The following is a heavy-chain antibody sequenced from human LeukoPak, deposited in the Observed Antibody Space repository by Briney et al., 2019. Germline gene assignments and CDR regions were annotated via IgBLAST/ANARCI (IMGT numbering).Heavy chain of an antibody. CDR3: AKGNGYSYGRYYFDY. J-gene: IGHJ4*02. Sequence: GGSLRLSCAASGFTFSSYAMGWVRQAPGKGLEWVSAITASGGNTYYADSVKGRFTISRDNSKNTLYLQVNSLRAEDTAVYYCAKGNGYSYGRYYFDYWGQGTLATVSS. CDR2: ITASGGNT. V-gene: IGHV3-23*01. CDR1: GFTFSSYA. D-gene: IGHD5-18*01.